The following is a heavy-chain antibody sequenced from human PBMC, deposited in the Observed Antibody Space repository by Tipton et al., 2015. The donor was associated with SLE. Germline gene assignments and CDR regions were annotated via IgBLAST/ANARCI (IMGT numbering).Heavy chain of an antibody. Sequence: SLRLSCAASGFTFSSYAMHWVRQAPGKGLEWVAVISYDGSNKYYADSVKGRFTISRDNSKNTLYLQMNSLRAEDTAVYYCARDPSGIEDYWGQGTLVTVSS. CDR3: ARDPSGIEDY. V-gene: IGHV3-30*14. CDR2: ISYDGSNK. D-gene: IGHD6-13*01. J-gene: IGHJ4*02. CDR1: GFTFSSYA.